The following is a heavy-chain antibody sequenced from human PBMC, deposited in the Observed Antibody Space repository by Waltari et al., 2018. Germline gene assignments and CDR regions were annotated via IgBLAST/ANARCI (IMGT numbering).Heavy chain of an antibody. J-gene: IGHJ4*02. CDR3: ARKAGSGYPYGPFYYDN. Sequence: EVHLAESGGGVVQPGGSLRLSCTGSGFRFGDYWMHWVRQAPGKGLGWGSRVNVDGGYISYWDSVKGRFTISRDNAKNTVFLQLNSLRADDTAVYFCARKAGSGYPYGPFYYDNWGQGTLVTVSS. D-gene: IGHD5-12*01. CDR1: GFRFGDYW. CDR2: VNVDGGYI. V-gene: IGHV3-74*01.